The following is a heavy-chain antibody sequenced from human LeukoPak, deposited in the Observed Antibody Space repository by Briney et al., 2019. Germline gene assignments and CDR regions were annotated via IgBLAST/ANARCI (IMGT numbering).Heavy chain of an antibody. D-gene: IGHD6-6*01. V-gene: IGHV3-48*01. J-gene: IGHJ4*02. CDR3: TRSQPRSSSGFDY. CDR2: ISSSSSTI. CDR1: GFIVSSNY. Sequence: PGGSLRLSCAASGFIVSSNYMTWVRQAPGKGLEWVSYISSSSSTIYYADSVKGRFTISRDNAKNSLYLQMNSLRAEDTAVYYCTRSQPRSSSGFDYWGQGTLVTVSS.